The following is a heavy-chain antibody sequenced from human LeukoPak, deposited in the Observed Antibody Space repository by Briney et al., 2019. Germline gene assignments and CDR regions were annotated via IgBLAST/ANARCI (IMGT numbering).Heavy chain of an antibody. V-gene: IGHV3-7*01. CDR2: IKRDGDEK. CDR1: GFTFSAYW. D-gene: IGHD3-16*01. Sequence: GGSLRLSCAASGFTFSAYWMGWVRLTPGKGLEWVSNIKRDGDEKYSVDSVKGRFTIFRDNAKNSLYLQMNSLKAEDTAVYYCARIIHVDYTPLYYFDHWGQGTLVTVSS. CDR3: ARIIHVDYTPLYYFDH. J-gene: IGHJ4*02.